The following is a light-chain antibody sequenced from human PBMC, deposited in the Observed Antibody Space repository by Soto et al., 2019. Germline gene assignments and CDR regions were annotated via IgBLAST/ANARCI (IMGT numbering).Light chain of an antibody. CDR1: QSVSSW. J-gene: IGKJ1*01. V-gene: IGKV1-5*02. Sequence: EIQMTQSPSTLSASVGETVTIICRASQSVSSWLAWYQQKPGKAPKLLIYDASSLKSGVPSRFSGRGSGTEFTLTISGLQPDDVATYYCQQYNSYSPWTFGQGTKVDIK. CDR2: DAS. CDR3: QQYNSYSPWT.